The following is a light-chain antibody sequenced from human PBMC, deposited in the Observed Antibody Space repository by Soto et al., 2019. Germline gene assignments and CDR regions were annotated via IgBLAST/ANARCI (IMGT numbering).Light chain of an antibody. V-gene: IGKV1-5*01. CDR2: DAS. CDR3: QHYNGYSRT. Sequence: DIQMTQSPSTLSASVGDRVTITCRASQNVGSWLAWYQQKPGRAPKVLLFDASSSESGVPSRFSGSGSGTEFTLTISSLQPDDFATYYCQHYNGYSRTFGQGTKVEIK. J-gene: IGKJ1*01. CDR1: QNVGSW.